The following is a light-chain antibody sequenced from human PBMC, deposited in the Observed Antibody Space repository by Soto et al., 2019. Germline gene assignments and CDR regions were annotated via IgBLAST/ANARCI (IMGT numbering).Light chain of an antibody. CDR3: QQRSNWPPWT. Sequence: EIVLTQSPATLSLSPGEGATLSCRASQSVSSYLAWYQQKPGQAPRLLIYDASNRATGIPARFSGSGSGTDFTLTISSLEPEDFAVYYCQQRSNWPPWTFGQGTTV. V-gene: IGKV3-11*01. CDR1: QSVSSY. CDR2: DAS. J-gene: IGKJ1*01.